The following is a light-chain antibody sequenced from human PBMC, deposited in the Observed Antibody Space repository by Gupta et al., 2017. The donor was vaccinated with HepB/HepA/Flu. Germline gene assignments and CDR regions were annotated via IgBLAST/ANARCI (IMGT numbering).Light chain of an antibody. CDR2: DDS. CDR1: NIGSKS. V-gene: IGLV3-21*03. CDR3: QVWDSSSDHVV. Sequence: SYVLTQPHAVSVAPGKTARITCGGNNIGSKSVHWYQQKPGQAPVLVVYDDSDRPSGIPKRFSGSNSGNTATLTISRVEAGDEADYYCQVWDSSSDHVVFGGGTKLTVL. J-gene: IGLJ2*01.